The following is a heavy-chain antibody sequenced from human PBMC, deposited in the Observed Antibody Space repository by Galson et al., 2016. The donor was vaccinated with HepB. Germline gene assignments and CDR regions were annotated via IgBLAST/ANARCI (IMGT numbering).Heavy chain of an antibody. CDR1: GYRFRDYA. J-gene: IGHJ4*02. D-gene: IGHD6-13*01. Sequence: SCKASGYRFRDYAMHWVRQAPGQSLEWMGWIDAGDVNAEYSEKFQGRVTISRDTSATTVSMELSSLRTEDAAMYYCARGFRIAADYWGQGTQVTVSS. CDR3: ARGFRIAADY. V-gene: IGHV1-3*01. CDR2: IDAGDVNA.